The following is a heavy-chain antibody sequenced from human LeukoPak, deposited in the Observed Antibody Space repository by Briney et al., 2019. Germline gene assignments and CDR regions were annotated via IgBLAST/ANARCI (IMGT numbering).Heavy chain of an antibody. CDR2: IYYSGST. D-gene: IGHD5-24*01. V-gene: IGHV4-30-4*08. CDR1: GGSISSGDYY. J-gene: IGHJ4*02. CDR3: AREGDGYNELAPNFDY. Sequence: SQTLSLTCTVSGGSISSGDYYWSWIRQPPGKGLEWIGYIYYSGSTYYNPSLKSRVTISVDTSKNQFSLKLSSVTAADTAVYYCAREGDGYNELAPNFDYWGQGTLVTVSS.